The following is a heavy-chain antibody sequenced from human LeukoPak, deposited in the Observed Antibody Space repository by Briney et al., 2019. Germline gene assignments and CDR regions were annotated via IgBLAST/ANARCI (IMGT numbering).Heavy chain of an antibody. Sequence: GGSLRLSCAASGFTFDDYAMHWVRHAPGKGLEWVSGISWNSGSIGYADSVKGRFTISRDNAKNSPYLQMNSLRAEDMALYYCAKDMYSSGWYYFDYWGQGTLVTVSS. CDR2: ISWNSGSI. J-gene: IGHJ4*02. D-gene: IGHD6-19*01. V-gene: IGHV3-9*03. CDR3: AKDMYSSGWYYFDY. CDR1: GFTFDDYA.